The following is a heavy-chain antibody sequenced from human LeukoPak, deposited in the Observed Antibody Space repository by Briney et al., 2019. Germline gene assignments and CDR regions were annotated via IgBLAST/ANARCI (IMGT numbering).Heavy chain of an antibody. CDR1: GFTFSAYY. J-gene: IGHJ6*02. V-gene: IGHV3-30-3*01. D-gene: IGHD1-7*01. CDR2: ISYDGSNK. CDR3: ARNYEYYYYGMDV. Sequence: GGSLRLSCAASGFTFSAYYMSWVRQAPGKGLEWVAVISYDGSNKYYADSVKGRFTISRDNSKNTLYLQMNSLRAEDTAVYYCARNYEYYYYGMDVWGQGTTVTVSS.